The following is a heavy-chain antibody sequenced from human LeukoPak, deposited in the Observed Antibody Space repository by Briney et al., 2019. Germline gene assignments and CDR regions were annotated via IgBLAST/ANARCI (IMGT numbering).Heavy chain of an antibody. Sequence: GGSLRLSCAASGFTFRSPAMSWVRQAPGKGLEWVSTVGGSNDDTYYADSVKGRFTISRDNSKNTLYLQMNSLRAEDTALYFCAKGELLSYYDFWGQGALVTVSS. D-gene: IGHD1-26*01. V-gene: IGHV3-23*01. J-gene: IGHJ4*02. CDR3: AKGELLSYYDF. CDR1: GFTFRSPA. CDR2: VGGSNDDT.